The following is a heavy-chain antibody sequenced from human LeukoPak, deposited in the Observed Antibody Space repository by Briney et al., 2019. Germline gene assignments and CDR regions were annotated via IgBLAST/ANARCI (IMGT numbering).Heavy chain of an antibody. D-gene: IGHD6-19*01. CDR3: ASGVAVAGNAFDI. Sequence: GGSLRLSCAASGFTFSSYGMHWVRQAPGKGLEWVAFIRYDGSNKYYADSVKGRFTISRDNSKNTLYLQMNSLRAEDTAVYYCASGVAVAGNAFDIWGQGTMVTVSS. CDR2: IRYDGSNK. CDR1: GFTFSSYG. V-gene: IGHV3-30*02. J-gene: IGHJ3*02.